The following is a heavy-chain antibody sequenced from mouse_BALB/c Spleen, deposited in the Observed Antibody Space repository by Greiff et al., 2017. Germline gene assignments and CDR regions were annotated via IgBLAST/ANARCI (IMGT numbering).Heavy chain of an antibody. D-gene: IGHD1-1*01. CDR2: ISYSGST. CDR3: ARSDYGSSFSY. V-gene: IGHV3-2*02. Sequence: EVKLQESGPGLVKPSQSLSLTCTVTGYSITSDYAWNWIRQFPGNKLEWMGYISYSGSTSYNPSLKSRISITRDTSKNQFFLQLNSVTTEDTATYYCARSDYGSSFSYWGQGTTLTVSS. CDR1: GYSITSDYA. J-gene: IGHJ2*01.